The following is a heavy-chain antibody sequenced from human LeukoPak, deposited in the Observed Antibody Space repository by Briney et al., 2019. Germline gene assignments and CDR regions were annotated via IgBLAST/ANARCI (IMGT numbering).Heavy chain of an antibody. CDR3: ARVRRTHIDY. CDR1: GFTFGDYA. Sequence: GSLRLSCTASGFTFGDYAMSWFRQAPGKGLEWIGEINHSGSTNYNPSLKSRVTISVDTSKNQFSLKLSSVTAADTAVYYCARVRRTHIDYWGQGTLVTVSS. J-gene: IGHJ4*02. V-gene: IGHV4-34*01. CDR2: INHSGST. D-gene: IGHD1-1*01.